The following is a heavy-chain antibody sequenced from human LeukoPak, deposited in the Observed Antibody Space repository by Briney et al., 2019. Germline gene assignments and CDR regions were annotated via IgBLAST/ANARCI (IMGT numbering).Heavy chain of an antibody. D-gene: IGHD1-26*01. J-gene: IGHJ4*02. Sequence: GGTLRLSCAASGFTFSNSGMSWVRQAPGKGLEWVAVISYDGSNKYYADSVKGRFTISRDNSKNTLYLQMNSLRAKDTAVYYCAKVGGSYSKLFDYWGQGTLVTVSS. CDR1: GFTFSNSG. CDR3: AKVGGSYSKLFDY. V-gene: IGHV3-30*18. CDR2: ISYDGSNK.